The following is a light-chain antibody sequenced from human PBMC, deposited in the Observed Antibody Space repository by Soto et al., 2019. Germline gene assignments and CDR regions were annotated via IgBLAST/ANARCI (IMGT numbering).Light chain of an antibody. V-gene: IGKV1-5*03. CDR2: KAS. J-gene: IGKJ1*01. CDR1: QSISSW. CDR3: QQYNSSPWT. Sequence: DIQMTQSPSTLSASVGDRVTITCRASQSISSWLAWYQQKPGKAPTLLIYKASSLESGVPSRVSGSGSGTAFTPTISRLQPDEFATNYYQQYNSSPWTFGQGTNVEIK.